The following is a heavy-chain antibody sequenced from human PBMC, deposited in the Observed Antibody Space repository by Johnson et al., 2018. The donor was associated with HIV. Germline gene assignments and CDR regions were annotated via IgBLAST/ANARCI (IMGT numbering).Heavy chain of an antibody. Sequence: QVQLVESGGGVVQPGGSLRLSCAASGFTFRSYGMHWVSQAPGKGLEWVAFIRPDGSNKYYADSVKGRFTISRDNSKNTLYLQMNSLRAEDTAVYYCAKVGPANDVLGAGDAFDIWGQGTMVTVSS. CDR2: IRPDGSNK. CDR3: AKVGPANDVLGAGDAFDI. CDR1: GFTFRSYG. D-gene: IGHD2-8*01. J-gene: IGHJ3*02. V-gene: IGHV3-30*02.